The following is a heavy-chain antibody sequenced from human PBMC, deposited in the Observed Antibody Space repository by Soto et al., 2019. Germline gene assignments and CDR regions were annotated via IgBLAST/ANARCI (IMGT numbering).Heavy chain of an antibody. CDR3: ARGRSNQYESSPPPKFDP. Sequence: EVQLVESGGGLVQPGGSLRLSCAASGFTFSTYDMHWVRQATGKGLEWVSAIGTIRDTYYLDSVKGRFTISRENAKNSGYLQMNSLRAGDTAVYYCARGRSNQYESSPPPKFDPWGRGTLVTVSS. D-gene: IGHD2-8*01. J-gene: IGHJ5*02. CDR1: GFTFSTYD. CDR2: IGTIRDT. V-gene: IGHV3-13*01.